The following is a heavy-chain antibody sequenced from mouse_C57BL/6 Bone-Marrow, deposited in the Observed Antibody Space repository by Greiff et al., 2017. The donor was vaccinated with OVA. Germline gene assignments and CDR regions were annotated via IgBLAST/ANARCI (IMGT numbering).Heavy chain of an antibody. CDR1: GFTFSDYY. V-gene: IGHV5-16*01. Sequence: EVKVVESEGGLVQPGSSMKLSCTASGFTFSDYYMAWVRQVPEKGLEWVANINYDGSSTYYLDSLKSRFIISRDNSKNILYLQMSSLKSEDTATYYCARVFITTPLWYFDVWGTGTTVTVSS. D-gene: IGHD1-1*01. CDR2: INYDGSST. J-gene: IGHJ1*03. CDR3: ARVFITTPLWYFDV.